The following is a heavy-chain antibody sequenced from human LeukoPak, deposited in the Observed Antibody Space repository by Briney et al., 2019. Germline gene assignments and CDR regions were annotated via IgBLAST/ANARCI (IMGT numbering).Heavy chain of an antibody. CDR1: GFTFYSYG. J-gene: IGHJ6*02. V-gene: IGHV3-30*03. CDR2: ISHDGSNI. D-gene: IGHD1-26*01. Sequence: GGSLRLSCEASGFTFYSYGMHWVRQAPGKGLEWVAVISHDGSNIHYGDSVKGRFTISRDNSKNTLYLQMDSLRAEDTAVYYCARAGIVGATFYYYYGMDVWGQGTTVTVSS. CDR3: ARAGIVGATFYYYYGMDV.